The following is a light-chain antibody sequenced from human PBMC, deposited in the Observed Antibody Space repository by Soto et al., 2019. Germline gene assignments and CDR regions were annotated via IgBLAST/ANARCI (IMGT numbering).Light chain of an antibody. Sequence: ILLTQSPATLSVSPLERSTLSFMACLSVSIDLAWYPQKPGQAPRLLIYGAPTRATSIPARFSGSGSGTDFTLTISSLEPEDFAIYSCQQSRSWPLTFGGGTKVDI. V-gene: IGKV3-11*01. CDR2: GAP. CDR1: LSVSID. J-gene: IGKJ4*01. CDR3: QQSRSWPLT.